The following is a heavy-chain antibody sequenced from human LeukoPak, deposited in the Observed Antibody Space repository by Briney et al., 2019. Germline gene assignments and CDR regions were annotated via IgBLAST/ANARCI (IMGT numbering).Heavy chain of an antibody. D-gene: IGHD4-17*01. CDR3: ARDRAVTQDWVEFDP. V-gene: IGHV3-66*01. CDR2: IRDSGET. J-gene: IGHJ5*02. Sequence: GGSLRLSGAGSGFTVSNYYMGWVRRGPGQGLEWVSLIRDSGETFYADSVKGGFTISRDNSKNTMYLETNRLGVEETGVYFCARDRAVTQDWVEFDPWGQGTLVTVSS. CDR1: GFTVSNYY.